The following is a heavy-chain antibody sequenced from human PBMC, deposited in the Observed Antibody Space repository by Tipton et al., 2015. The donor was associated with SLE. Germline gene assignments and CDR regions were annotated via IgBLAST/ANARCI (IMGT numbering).Heavy chain of an antibody. V-gene: IGHV3-49*04. CDR3: TRDSAWNEKTDY. Sequence: SLRLSCAASGFTVSSKYITWVRQAPGKGLEWVGVIRAIGYGGTAQYAASVRGRFIISRDVSKSIVYLQMNSLQTEDTATYYCTRDSAWNEKTDYWGQGTLVTVSS. J-gene: IGHJ4*02. CDR1: GFTVSSKY. CDR2: IRAIGYGGTA. D-gene: IGHD1-1*01.